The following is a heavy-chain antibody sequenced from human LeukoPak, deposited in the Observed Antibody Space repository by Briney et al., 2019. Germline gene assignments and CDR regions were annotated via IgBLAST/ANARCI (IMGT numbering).Heavy chain of an antibody. D-gene: IGHD5-18*01. CDR2: IYYSGST. J-gene: IGHJ5*02. CDR3: AREVDTASHWFDP. V-gene: IGHV4-59*01. Sequence: KPSETLSLTCTVSGGSISSYYWRWIRQPPGKGLEWIGYIYYSGSTNYNPSLKSRVTISVDTSKNQFSLKLSSVTAADTAVYYCAREVDTASHWFDPWGQGTLVTVSS. CDR1: GGSISSYY.